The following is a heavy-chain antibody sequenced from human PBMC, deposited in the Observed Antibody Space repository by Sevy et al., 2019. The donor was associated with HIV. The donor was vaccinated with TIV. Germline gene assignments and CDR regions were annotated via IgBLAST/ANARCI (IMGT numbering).Heavy chain of an antibody. Sequence: GGSLRLSCAASGFTFSDYYMNWLRRAPGKGLEWLSFLERSDRHSIIHYADSVKGRFTISRDNAKNSVYLQMNSLRADDTAVYYCATPMYTAMANDAFDVWGPGTMVTVSS. CDR2: LERSDRHSII. D-gene: IGHD5-18*01. V-gene: IGHV3-11*01. CDR1: GFTFSDYY. J-gene: IGHJ3*01. CDR3: ATPMYTAMANDAFDV.